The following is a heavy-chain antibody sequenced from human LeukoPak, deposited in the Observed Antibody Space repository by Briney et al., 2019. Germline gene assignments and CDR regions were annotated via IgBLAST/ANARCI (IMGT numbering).Heavy chain of an antibody. CDR2: IKPDGSEK. CDR3: ARERMYSGSGSTYPYYDY. D-gene: IGHD3-10*01. V-gene: IGHV3-7*01. Sequence: PGGSLRLSCAASGFTFSSYWMSWVRQSPGKGLEWVANIKPDGSEKYYVDSVKGRFTISRDNAKNALYLEMNSLRAEDTAVYYCARERMYSGSGSTYPYYDYWGQGTLVTVP. J-gene: IGHJ4*02. CDR1: GFTFSSYW.